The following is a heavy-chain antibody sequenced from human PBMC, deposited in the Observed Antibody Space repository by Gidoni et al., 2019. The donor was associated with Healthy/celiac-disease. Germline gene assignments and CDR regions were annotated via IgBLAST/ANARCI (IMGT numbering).Heavy chain of an antibody. CDR1: GFTFSSYA. D-gene: IGHD1-26*01. Sequence: EVQLLESGGCLVQPGGSLRLSCAASGFTFSSYAMSWVRQAPGKGLEWVSAISGSGGSTYYADSVKGRFTISRDNSKNTLYLQMNSLRAEDTAVYYCAKSGGWELLQGDAFDIWGQGTMVTVSS. CDR3: AKSGGWELLQGDAFDI. V-gene: IGHV3-23*01. CDR2: ISGSGGST. J-gene: IGHJ3*02.